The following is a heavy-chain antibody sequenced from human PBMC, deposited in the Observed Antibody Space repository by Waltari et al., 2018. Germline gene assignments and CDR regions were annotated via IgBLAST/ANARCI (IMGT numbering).Heavy chain of an antibody. J-gene: IGHJ2*01. Sequence: EVQLLESGGDLVQPGGSLRLCCAASGITFNMYAMSSVRQAPGKGLEWVSAINSGGSTTFYAESVKGRFTISRDNFKNTVFLQMNSLRAEDTALYYCAKGGYGTNPFDVWGRGTLVTVSS. D-gene: IGHD2-8*01. V-gene: IGHV3-23*01. CDR3: AKGGYGTNPFDV. CDR1: GITFNMYA. CDR2: INSGGSTT.